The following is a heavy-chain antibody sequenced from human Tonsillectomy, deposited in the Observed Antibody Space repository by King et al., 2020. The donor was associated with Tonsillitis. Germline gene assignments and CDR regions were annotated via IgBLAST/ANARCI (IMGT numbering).Heavy chain of an antibody. CDR3: ARDDVSSVYNQPFAS. CDR1: GYNFAAYS. D-gene: IGHD3-22*01. J-gene: IGHJ5*01. CDR2: IKPNSGGT. V-gene: IGHV1-2*02. Sequence: QLVQSGAEVKKPGASVKVSCKASGYNFAAYSIHWVRQAPGQGLEWMGWIKPNSGGTKYAQKFQGRVTMTRDTSIGTAYMELSRLRSDDMAVYFCARDDVSSVYNQPFASWGQEPWAPAP.